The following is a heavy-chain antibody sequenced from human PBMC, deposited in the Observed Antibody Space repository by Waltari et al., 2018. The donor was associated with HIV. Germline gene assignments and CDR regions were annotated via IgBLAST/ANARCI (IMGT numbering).Heavy chain of an antibody. J-gene: IGHJ4*02. CDR1: GGSFSGYY. CDR3: ARITFGGVGY. V-gene: IGHV4-34*01. Sequence: QVQLQQWGAGLLKPSETLSHTCAVYGGSFSGYYWSWIRQPPGKGLEWIGEINHSGSTNYNPSLKSRVTISVDTSKNQFSLKLSSVTAADTAVYYCARITFGGVGYWGQGTLVTVSS. CDR2: INHSGST. D-gene: IGHD3-16*01.